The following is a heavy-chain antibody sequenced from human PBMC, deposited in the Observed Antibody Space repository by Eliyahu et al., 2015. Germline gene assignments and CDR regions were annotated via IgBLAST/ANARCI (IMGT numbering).Heavy chain of an antibody. Sequence: EVQLLESGGGLVQPGGSLRLSCAASGFXFSSYAMSWVRXAPGKGLEWVSAISGSGGSTYYADSVKGRFTISRDNSKNTLYLQMNSLRAEDTAVYYCAKDKVLLWFSPPYGMDVWGKGTTVTVSS. CDR3: AKDKVLLWFSPPYGMDV. V-gene: IGHV3-23*01. CDR2: ISGSGGST. J-gene: IGHJ6*04. D-gene: IGHD3-10*01. CDR1: GFXFSSYA.